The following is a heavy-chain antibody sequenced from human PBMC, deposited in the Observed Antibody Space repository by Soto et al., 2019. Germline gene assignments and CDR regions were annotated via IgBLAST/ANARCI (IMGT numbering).Heavy chain of an antibody. CDR2: MNPNSGNT. CDR3: ARASTGGWLDYYYGMDV. Sequence: AAVKVSCKASGCTFTSYDINWVRQATGQGLEWMGWMNPNSGNTGYAQKFQGRVTMTRNTSISTAYMELSSLRSEDTAVYYCARASTGGWLDYYYGMDVWGQGATVTVSS. J-gene: IGHJ6*02. D-gene: IGHD6-19*01. CDR1: GCTFTSYD. V-gene: IGHV1-8*01.